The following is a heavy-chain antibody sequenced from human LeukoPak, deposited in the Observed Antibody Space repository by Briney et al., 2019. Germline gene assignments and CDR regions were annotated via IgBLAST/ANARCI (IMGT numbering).Heavy chain of an antibody. Sequence: GGSLRLSCAASGFSFSTYYVNWVRQAPGKGLEWVSCISSSSTYIYYADPVRGRFAISRDNAKNSLYLQMNSLRAEDTAVYYCARENHGSFDYWGQGSLVTVSS. CDR3: ARENHGSFDY. D-gene: IGHD1-14*01. CDR1: GFSFSTYY. J-gene: IGHJ4*02. V-gene: IGHV3-21*01. CDR2: ISSSSTYI.